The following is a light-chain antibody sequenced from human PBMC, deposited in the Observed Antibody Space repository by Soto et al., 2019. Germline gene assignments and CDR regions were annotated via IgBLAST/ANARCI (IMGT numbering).Light chain of an antibody. V-gene: IGKV3-11*01. CDR3: QQRFNWPRFT. CDR1: QSVSSY. CDR2: DAS. Sequence: EIVLTQSPATLSLSPGERATLSCRASQSVSSYLAWYQQKPGQAPRLLIYDASNRVTGIPARFSGGGSGTDFTLTISSLEPEDFAVYYCQQRFNWPRFTFGQGTKLEIK. J-gene: IGKJ2*01.